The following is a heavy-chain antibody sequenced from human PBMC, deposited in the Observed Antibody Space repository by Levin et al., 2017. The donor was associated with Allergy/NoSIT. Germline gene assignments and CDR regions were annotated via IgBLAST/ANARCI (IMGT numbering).Heavy chain of an antibody. D-gene: IGHD2-2*01. J-gene: IGHJ4*02. CDR2: INHSGST. V-gene: IGHV4-34*01. CDR3: ARGIVVPAAIFLDY. CDR1: GGSFRGYY. Sequence: SQTLSLPCAVYGGSFRGYYWSWIRQPPGKGLEWIGEINHSGSTNYNPSLKSRVTISVDTSKNQFSLKLSSVTAADTAVYYCARGIVVPAAIFLDYWGQGTLVTVSS.